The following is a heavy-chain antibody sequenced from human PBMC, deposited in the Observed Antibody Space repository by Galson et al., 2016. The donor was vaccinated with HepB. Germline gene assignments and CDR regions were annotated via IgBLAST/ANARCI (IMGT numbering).Heavy chain of an antibody. J-gene: IGHJ6*02. CDR1: GFTSDGYA. CDR3: ARAFRYGFVTHYYGMDV. V-gene: IGHV3-9*02. CDR2: ISWNSGII. D-gene: IGHD5-18*01. Sequence: SLRLSCAASGFTSDGYALHWVRQAPGKGLEWVSGISWNSGIIRYADSVKGRFTISRDNAKNSLYLQRNSLRAEATAVYYCARAFRYGFVTHYYGMDVWGQGTTVTVSS.